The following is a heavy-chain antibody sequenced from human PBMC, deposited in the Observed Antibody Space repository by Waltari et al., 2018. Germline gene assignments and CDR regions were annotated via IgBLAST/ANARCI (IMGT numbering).Heavy chain of an antibody. D-gene: IGHD2-2*01. Sequence: WVRQAPGKGLEWVSVIYSGGSTYYADSVKGRFTISRDNSKNTLYLQMNSLRAEDTAVYYCAKDLVVPAAYPPRYWGQGTLVTVSS. J-gene: IGHJ4*02. V-gene: IGHV3-23*03. CDR2: IYSGGST. CDR3: AKDLVVPAAYPPRY.